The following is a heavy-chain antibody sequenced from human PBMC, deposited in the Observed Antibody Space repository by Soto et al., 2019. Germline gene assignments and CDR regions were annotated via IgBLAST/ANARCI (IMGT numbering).Heavy chain of an antibody. CDR3: ARGPRSGYCSGGSCHYFDY. J-gene: IGHJ4*02. CDR1: GYTFTSYG. CDR2: SSAYNGVT. Sequence: QVQLVQSGGEVKKPGASVKVSCKASGYTFTSYGITWVRQAPGQGLEWMGWSSAYNGVTKYAQKFQDRVTMTTDTYTSTAYMELRSLRSDDTAVYYCARGPRSGYCSGGSCHYFDYWGQGTLVTVSS. V-gene: IGHV1-18*01. D-gene: IGHD2-15*01.